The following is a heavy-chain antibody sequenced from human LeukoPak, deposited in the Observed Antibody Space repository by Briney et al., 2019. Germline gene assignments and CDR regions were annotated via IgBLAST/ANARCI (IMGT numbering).Heavy chain of an antibody. CDR1: GDSVSSNSAG. Sequence: SQTLSLTCAISGDSVSSNSAGWNWIRQSPSRGLEWLGRTYYRSKWHNDYEEFVKSRIIINPDTSKNQLSLHLNSVTPEDTAVYYCARDREDYGMDVWGQGTTVTVSS. V-gene: IGHV6-1*01. D-gene: IGHD1-26*01. CDR3: ARDREDYGMDV. CDR2: TYYRSKWHN. J-gene: IGHJ6*02.